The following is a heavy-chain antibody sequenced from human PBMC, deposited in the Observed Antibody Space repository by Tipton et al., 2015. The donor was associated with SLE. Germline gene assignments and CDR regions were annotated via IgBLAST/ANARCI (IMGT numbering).Heavy chain of an antibody. CDR3: ARSLWGDTPPAD. J-gene: IGHJ4*02. CDR2: ISNDGSHK. D-gene: IGHD3-16*01. V-gene: IGHV3-30*03. CDR1: GFSFYAYG. Sequence: RSLRLSCAASGFSFYAYGIHWVRQAPGKGLEWVSFISNDGSHKNYADSVKGRFTISRDDSKNMSSLQMSSLTVGDTALYYCARSLWGDTPPADWGQGALVTVSS.